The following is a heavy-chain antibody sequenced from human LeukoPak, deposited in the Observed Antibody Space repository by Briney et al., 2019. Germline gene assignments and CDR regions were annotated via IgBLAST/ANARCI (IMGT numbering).Heavy chain of an antibody. V-gene: IGHV4-39*01. CDR2: IYYNEST. D-gene: IGHD3-10*01. Sequence: SETLSLTCTVSGGSISSSSYYWGWIRQPPGKGLERIGSIYYNESTYYNPSLKSRITISVDTSKNQLSLKLSSVTAADTAVYYCARLLSSITMVRGVTNNLFDYWGQGTLVTVSS. CDR1: GGSISSSSYY. J-gene: IGHJ4*02. CDR3: ARLLSSITMVRGVTNNLFDY.